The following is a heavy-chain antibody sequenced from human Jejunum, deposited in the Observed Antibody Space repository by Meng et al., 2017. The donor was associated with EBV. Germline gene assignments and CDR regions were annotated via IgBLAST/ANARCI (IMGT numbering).Heavy chain of an antibody. J-gene: IGHJ4*02. CDR3: SRDLVGSYDD. V-gene: IGHV3-30*03. CDR1: GFTFSTYG. Sequence: QVQLVEPGGGVVQPGRXXGLSCAASGFTFSTYGVHWVRQAPGRGLEWVAAISSDGSSKYYADSVKGRFTISRDDFVSTLYLQMNSLRVEDTAVYFCSRDLVGSYDDWGQGTRVTVSS. D-gene: IGHD6-25*01. CDR2: ISSDGSSK.